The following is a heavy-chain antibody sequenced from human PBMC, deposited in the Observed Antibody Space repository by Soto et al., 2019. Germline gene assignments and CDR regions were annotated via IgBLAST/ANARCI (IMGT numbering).Heavy chain of an antibody. Sequence: SETLSLTCAVSGGSISSGGYSWSWILQPPGKGLEWIVYIYHIGITYYNPSLKSRFTISVDRSKNQFSLKLSSVTAADTAVYYCARGGSGLADRSDYYYGMDVWGQGTTVTVSS. CDR1: GGSISSGGYS. D-gene: IGHD3-22*01. V-gene: IGHV4-30-2*01. CDR2: IYHIGIT. J-gene: IGHJ6*02. CDR3: ARGGSGLADRSDYYYGMDV.